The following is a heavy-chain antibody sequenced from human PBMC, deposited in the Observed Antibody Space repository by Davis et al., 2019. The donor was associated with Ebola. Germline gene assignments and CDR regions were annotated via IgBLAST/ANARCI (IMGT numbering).Heavy chain of an antibody. J-gene: IGHJ4*02. V-gene: IGHV4-39*07. Sequence: SETLSLTCTVSGRSISSSSYYWGRIRQPPGKGLEWIGRSYYSGSTYYNPSLKSRVTISVDTSMNQYSLKLSSVTAADTAVYYCARERGAVYGDYVDYWGQGTLVTVSS. CDR3: ARERGAVYGDYVDY. CDR1: GRSISSSSYY. CDR2: SYYSGST. D-gene: IGHD4-17*01.